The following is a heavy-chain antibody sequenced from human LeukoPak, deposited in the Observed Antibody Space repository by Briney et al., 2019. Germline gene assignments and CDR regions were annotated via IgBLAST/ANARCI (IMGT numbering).Heavy chain of an antibody. CDR3: ARELRLVVAGKEDYYYGMDV. Sequence: GGSLRLSCAASGFTFSSYAMHWVRQAPGKGLEWVAVISYDGSNKYYADSVKGRFTISRDNSKNTLYLQMNSLRAEDTAVYYCARELRLVVAGKEDYYYGMDVWGQGTTVTVSS. J-gene: IGHJ6*02. CDR1: GFTFSSYA. CDR2: ISYDGSNK. D-gene: IGHD2-15*01. V-gene: IGHV3-30-3*01.